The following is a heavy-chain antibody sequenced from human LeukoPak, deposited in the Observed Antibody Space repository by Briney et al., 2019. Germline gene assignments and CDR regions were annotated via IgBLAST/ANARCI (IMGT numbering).Heavy chain of an antibody. J-gene: IGHJ5*02. V-gene: IGHV4-39*07. D-gene: IGHD3-10*01. CDR1: GSYISSSSYS. CDR2: INHSGST. Sequence: SETLSLTRTVSGSYISSSSYSWGWIRQPPGKGLEWIGEINHSGSTNYNPSLKSRVTISVDTSKNQFSLKLSSVTAADTAVYYCARVSVWFGEFVTYNWFDPWGQGTLVTVSS. CDR3: ARVSVWFGEFVTYNWFDP.